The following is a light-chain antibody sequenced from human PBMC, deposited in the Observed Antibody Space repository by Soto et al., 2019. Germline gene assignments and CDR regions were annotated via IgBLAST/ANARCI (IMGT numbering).Light chain of an antibody. CDR3: QQYGSSPLT. CDR1: QGVSNNF. J-gene: IGKJ4*01. V-gene: IGKV3-20*01. Sequence: ELVLTQSPVTLSLSPGERATLSCRASQGVSNNFLAWYQQRPGQAPRLLVYGASRRVTGIPDRFSGSGSGTDFTLTISRLEPEDFAVYFCQQYGSSPLTFGGGTKVEIK. CDR2: GAS.